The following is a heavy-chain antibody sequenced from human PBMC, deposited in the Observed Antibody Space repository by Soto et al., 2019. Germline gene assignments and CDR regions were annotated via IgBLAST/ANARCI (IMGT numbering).Heavy chain of an antibody. CDR1: GFTFTSYA. CDR3: ARDPNGGQWLFTY. Sequence: QVQLVESGGGVVQPGTSLRLSCAASGFTFTSYAMNWVRQAPGQGLEWVAIASSDGTTKNYADSVKGRFTVSRDNSKNMLGLQMNSLRAEATAVYYCARDPNGGQWLFTYWGQDPWSPSPQ. V-gene: IGHV3-33*01. D-gene: IGHD6-19*01. J-gene: IGHJ4*01. CDR2: ASSDGTTK.